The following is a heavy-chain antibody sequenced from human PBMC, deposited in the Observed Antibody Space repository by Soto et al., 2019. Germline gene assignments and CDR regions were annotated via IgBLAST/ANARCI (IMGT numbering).Heavy chain of an antibody. Sequence: QLVESVGALVQPGESLKLSCAASGFSFSGSAIQWVRQAPGKGLEWVGRIRTDANTYATAYAASVTGRFTISRDDSRNTAYLQMNSLKTEDTAVYFCTRRQFYYFGLDVWDQGTTVIVSS. CDR1: GFSFSGSA. CDR3: TRRQFYYFGLDV. V-gene: IGHV3-73*02. J-gene: IGHJ6*02. CDR2: IRTDANTYAT. D-gene: IGHD6-19*01.